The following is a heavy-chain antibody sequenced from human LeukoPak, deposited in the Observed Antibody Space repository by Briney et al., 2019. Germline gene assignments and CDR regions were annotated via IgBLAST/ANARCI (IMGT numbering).Heavy chain of an antibody. J-gene: IGHJ4*02. CDR1: GGSISSYY. Sequence: SETLSLTCTVSGGSISSYYWSWIRQPPGKGLEWLGYIYYNGSTNYNPSLKSRVTISVDTSKNQFSLKLSSVTAADTAVYYCARHVSPYYDSSGYYAPFDYWGQGILATVSS. D-gene: IGHD3-22*01. CDR2: IYYNGST. V-gene: IGHV4-59*08. CDR3: ARHVSPYYDSSGYYAPFDY.